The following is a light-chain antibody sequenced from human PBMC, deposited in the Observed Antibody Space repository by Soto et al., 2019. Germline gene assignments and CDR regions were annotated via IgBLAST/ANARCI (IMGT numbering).Light chain of an antibody. V-gene: IGKV1-5*03. CDR2: KAS. J-gene: IGKJ2*01. CDR1: QSISTW. Sequence: DLQMAQLPSTLSASLGDRVTITWRASQSISTWLAWHQQKPGKAPKLLISKASSLESGVPSRFSGSGSGTEFTLTISSLQPEDSATYYCQQSYSLPYTFGQGTKVDI. CDR3: QQSYSLPYT.